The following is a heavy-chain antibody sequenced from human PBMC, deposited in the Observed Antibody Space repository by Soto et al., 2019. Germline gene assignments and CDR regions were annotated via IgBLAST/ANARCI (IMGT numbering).Heavy chain of an antibody. J-gene: IGHJ6*03. CDR3: ARDPWGYTFESTVTDYYYYYYMDV. CDR2: ISSSSSYI. V-gene: IGHV3-21*01. D-gene: IGHD4-17*01. CDR1: GFTFSSYS. Sequence: EVQLVESGGGLVKPGGSLRLSCAASGFTFSSYSMNWVRQAPGKGLEWVSSISSSSSYIYYADSVKGRFTISRDNAKNSLYLQMNSLRAEDTAVHYCARDPWGYTFESTVTDYYYYYYMDVWGKGTTVTVSS.